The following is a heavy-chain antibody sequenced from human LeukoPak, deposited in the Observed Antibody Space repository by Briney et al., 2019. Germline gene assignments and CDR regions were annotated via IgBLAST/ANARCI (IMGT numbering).Heavy chain of an antibody. CDR1: GGSINNYC. Sequence: SETLSLTCTVSGGSINNYCWSWVRQAPGKGLEWIGYIYNSGNTDYNPYLRGGGTMILETSKKQPSMEQKFLTAADTAIYYCATSYDAKTAPYDLWGQGTLVTVSS. V-gene: IGHV4-4*09. J-gene: IGHJ5*02. CDR3: ATSYDAKTAPYDL. CDR2: IYNSGNT. D-gene: IGHD3-3*01.